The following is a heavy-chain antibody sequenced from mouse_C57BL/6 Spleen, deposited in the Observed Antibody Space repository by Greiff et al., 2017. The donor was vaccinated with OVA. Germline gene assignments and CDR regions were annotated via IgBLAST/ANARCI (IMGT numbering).Heavy chain of an antibody. Sequence: QVQLQQSGAELVKPGASVKLSCKASGYTFTSYWMHWVKQRPGQGLEWIGMIHPNSGSTNYNEKFKSKATLTVDKSSSTAYMQLSSLTSEDSAVYYCAREFDYDGFAYWGQGTLVTVSA. CDR3: AREFDYDGFAY. V-gene: IGHV1-64*01. CDR2: IHPNSGST. CDR1: GYTFTSYW. D-gene: IGHD2-4*01. J-gene: IGHJ3*01.